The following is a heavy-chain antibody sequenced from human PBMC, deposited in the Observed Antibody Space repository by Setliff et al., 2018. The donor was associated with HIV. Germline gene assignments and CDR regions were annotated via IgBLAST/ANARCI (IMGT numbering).Heavy chain of an antibody. CDR3: ARITMVRGVYYGMDV. CDR1: GFSISSRYY. V-gene: IGHV4-38-2*01. J-gene: IGHJ6*02. D-gene: IGHD3-10*01. CDR2: IYHTGSS. Sequence: SETLSLTCDVSGFSISSRYYWGWIRQSPGKGLEWIGNIYHTGSSYYNPSLNDRATISLDTSKNQFSLKLNSVTAADTAVYYCARITMVRGVYYGMDVWGQGTTVTVSS.